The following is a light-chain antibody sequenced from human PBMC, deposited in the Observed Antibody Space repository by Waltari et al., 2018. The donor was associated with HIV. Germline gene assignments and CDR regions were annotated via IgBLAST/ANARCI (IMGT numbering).Light chain of an antibody. CDR2: EVN. CDR1: STDIGIYNY. V-gene: IGLV2-8*01. CDR3: SSYAGSNIVL. J-gene: IGLJ2*01. Sequence: QSALTQPPSASGSPGQSVTISCTGTSTDIGIYNYVSWYQQHPGKAPTLIIYEVNKRPSGVSDRFSGSKSGDTASLTVSGLQAEDEADYYCSSYAGSNIVLFGGGTKLTVL.